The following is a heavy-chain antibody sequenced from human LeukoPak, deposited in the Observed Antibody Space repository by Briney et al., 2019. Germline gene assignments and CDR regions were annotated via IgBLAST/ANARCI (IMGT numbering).Heavy chain of an antibody. CDR3: ARVGVGESGLDY. CDR2: ISSSSTYI. V-gene: IGHV3-11*06. J-gene: IGHJ4*02. Sequence: GGSLRLSCAASGFTFSDYYMSWIRQAPGKGLEWVSSISSSSTYIYYADSVKGRFTISRDNAKNSLFLQMNSLRAEDTAVYYCARVGVGESGLDYWGQGTLVTVSS. CDR1: GFTFSDYY. D-gene: IGHD3-10*01.